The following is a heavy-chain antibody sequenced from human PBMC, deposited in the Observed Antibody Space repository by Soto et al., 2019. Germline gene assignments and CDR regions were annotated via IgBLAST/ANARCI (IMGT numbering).Heavy chain of an antibody. D-gene: IGHD3-16*01. CDR3: ARVGETTSKYFDY. J-gene: IGHJ4*02. Sequence: GASVKVSCKASGGTFSSYTISWVRQAPGQGLEWMGRIIPILGTANYAQKFQGRVTITADESTSTAYMELSSLRSEDTAVYYCARVGETTSKYFDYWGQGTLVTVSS. CDR2: IIPILGTA. CDR1: GGTFSSYT. V-gene: IGHV1-69*08.